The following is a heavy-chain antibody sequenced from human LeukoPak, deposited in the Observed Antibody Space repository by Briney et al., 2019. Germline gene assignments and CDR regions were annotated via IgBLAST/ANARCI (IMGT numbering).Heavy chain of an antibody. Sequence: PSETLSLTCTVSGGSISSYYWSWIRQPAGKGLEWIGRIYTSGSTNYNPSLKSRVTISVDTSKNQFSLSLSSVTAADTAVYYCARGTGGSSSGYYYYYMDVWGKGTTVTVSS. J-gene: IGHJ6*03. V-gene: IGHV4-4*07. CDR3: ARGTGGSSSGYYYYYMDV. CDR2: IYTSGST. CDR1: GGSISSYY. D-gene: IGHD6-6*01.